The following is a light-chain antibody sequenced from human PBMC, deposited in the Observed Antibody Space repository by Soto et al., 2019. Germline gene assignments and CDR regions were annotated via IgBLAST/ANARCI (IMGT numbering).Light chain of an antibody. V-gene: IGKV3-15*01. CDR1: QSISSS. Sequence: EIVMTQSPVTLSVSPGERATLSCRASQSISSSLAWYQQKPGQAPRLLIFGASTRATGIAARLIGSGSGTEFTLTISSLQSEDFAVYYCQQYSDWPWTFGRGTKVEI. CDR2: GAS. CDR3: QQYSDWPWT. J-gene: IGKJ1*01.